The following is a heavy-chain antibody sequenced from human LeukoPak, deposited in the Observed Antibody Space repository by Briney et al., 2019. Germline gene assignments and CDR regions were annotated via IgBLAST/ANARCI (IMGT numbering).Heavy chain of an antibody. V-gene: IGHV3-21*01. D-gene: IGHD6-19*01. CDR3: ASSRSSGWYHFDY. CDR2: ISSSSSYI. CDR1: GFTFSSYS. J-gene: IGHJ4*02. Sequence: GGSLRLSCAASGFTFSSYSMNWVRQAPGKGLECVLSISSSSSYIYYADSVKGRFTISRDNAKNSLYLQMNSLRAEDTAVYYCASSRSSGWYHFDYWGQGTLVTVSS.